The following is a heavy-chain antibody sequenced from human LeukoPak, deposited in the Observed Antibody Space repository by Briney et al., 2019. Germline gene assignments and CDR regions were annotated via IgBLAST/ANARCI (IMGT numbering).Heavy chain of an antibody. CDR1: GFTFGDHA. V-gene: IGHV3-49*04. Sequence: PGGSLRLSCTASGFTFGDHAMTWVRQAPGKGLECVGFIRSKAFGGTTEYAASVKGSFTISRDDSSSVLYLQMNSLKTEDSAVYYCTRERLNYCDPRERRFDPWGQGTLVTVSS. CDR2: IRSKAFGGTT. CDR3: TRERLNYCDPRERRFDP. D-gene: IGHD3-22*01. J-gene: IGHJ5*02.